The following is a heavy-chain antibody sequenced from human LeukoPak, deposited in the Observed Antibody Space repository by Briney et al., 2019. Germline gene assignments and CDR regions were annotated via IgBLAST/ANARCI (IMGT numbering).Heavy chain of an antibody. J-gene: IGHJ4*02. V-gene: IGHV3-21*01. CDR1: GFTFSSYH. D-gene: IGHD6-19*01. CDR3: ARGGYSSGSTCEY. Sequence: GGSLRQTLAASGFTFSSYHINWVRQAPGKGLEWVSSFSSSGSFMYYPDSVKGRFTISRDNAKNSLYLQMNGLRVEDTAVYYCARGGYSSGSTCEYWGPGKPVTVSP. CDR2: FSSSGSFM.